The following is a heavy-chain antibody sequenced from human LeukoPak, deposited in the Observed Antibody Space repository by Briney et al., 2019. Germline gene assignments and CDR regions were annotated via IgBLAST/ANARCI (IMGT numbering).Heavy chain of an antibody. CDR1: GFTFSSYA. V-gene: IGHV3-23*01. Sequence: PGGSLRLSCAASGFTFSSYAMSWVRQASGKGLEWVSAISGSGGSTYYADSVKGRFTISRDNSKNTLYLQMNSLRAEDTAVYYCAALPVAKYYYDSSGEDYWGQGTLVTVSS. CDR3: AALPVAKYYYDSSGEDY. J-gene: IGHJ4*02. D-gene: IGHD3-22*01. CDR2: ISGSGGST.